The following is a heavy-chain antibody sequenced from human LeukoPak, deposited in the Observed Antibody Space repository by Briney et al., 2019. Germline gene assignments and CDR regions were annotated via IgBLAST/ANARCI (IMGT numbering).Heavy chain of an antibody. CDR1: GYTFTSYD. V-gene: IGHV1-8*01. CDR2: MNPNSGDT. J-gene: IGHJ4*02. D-gene: IGHD3-10*01. CDR3: ARGGFGSGSHFDY. Sequence: GASVKVSCKASGYTFTSYDINWVRQATGQGLEWMGWMNPNSGDTGYVQKFQGRVTTTRSTSISTAYMELSSLRSEDTAIYYCARGGFGSGSHFDYWGQGTLVTVSS.